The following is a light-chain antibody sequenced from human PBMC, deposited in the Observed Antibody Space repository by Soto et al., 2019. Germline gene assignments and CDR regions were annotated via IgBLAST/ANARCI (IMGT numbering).Light chain of an antibody. V-gene: IGLV1-40*01. Sequence: QSVLTQPPSVSGAPGQRVTISCTGSSSNIGAGYDVHWYQQLPGTAPKLLIYGNSNRPSGVPDRFSGSKSGTSASLAITGLQAEDEADYYCHVWDSGSDHHVFGSGTKLTVL. J-gene: IGLJ1*01. CDR2: GNS. CDR1: SSNIGAGYD. CDR3: HVWDSGSDHHV.